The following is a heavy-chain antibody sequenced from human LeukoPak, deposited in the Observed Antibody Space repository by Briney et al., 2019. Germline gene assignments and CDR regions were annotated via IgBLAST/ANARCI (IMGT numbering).Heavy chain of an antibody. CDR1: GGSISSYY. CDR2: IYYSGST. Sequence: PSETLSLTCTVSGGSISSYYWSWIRQPPGKGLEWIGYIYYSGSTNYNPSLKSRVTISVDTSKNQFSLKLSSVTTADTAVYYSVRGYSNYFNYYGMDVWGQGTTVTVSS. J-gene: IGHJ6*02. D-gene: IGHD4-11*01. CDR3: VRGYSNYFNYYGMDV. V-gene: IGHV4-59*01.